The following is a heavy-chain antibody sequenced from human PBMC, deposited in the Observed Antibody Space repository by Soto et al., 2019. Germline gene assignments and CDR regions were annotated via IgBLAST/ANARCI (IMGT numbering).Heavy chain of an antibody. V-gene: IGHV4-31*03. CDR2: IYYSGST. Sequence: KPSETLSLTCTVSGGSISSGGYYWSWIRQHPGKGLEWIGYIYYSGSTYYNPSLKSRVTISVDTSKNQFSLKLSSVTAADTAVYYCARSYNRWESFDYWGQGTLVTVSS. J-gene: IGHJ4*02. CDR3: ARSYNRWESFDY. D-gene: IGHD1-20*01. CDR1: GGSISSGGYY.